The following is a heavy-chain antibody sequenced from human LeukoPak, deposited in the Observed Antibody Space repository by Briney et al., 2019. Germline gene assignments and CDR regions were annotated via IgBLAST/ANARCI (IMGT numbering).Heavy chain of an antibody. Sequence: GESLKISCKDSGYSFTSYWIAWVRQMPGKGLEWMGVIYPGDSDTTYSPSFQGQVTISADKSISNAYLQWSSLRASDTAMYCCARQWGRGSGSYLGYWGQGTLVTVSS. CDR3: ARQWGRGSGSYLGY. CDR2: IYPGDSDT. V-gene: IGHV5-51*01. CDR1: GYSFTSYW. D-gene: IGHD3-10*01. J-gene: IGHJ4*02.